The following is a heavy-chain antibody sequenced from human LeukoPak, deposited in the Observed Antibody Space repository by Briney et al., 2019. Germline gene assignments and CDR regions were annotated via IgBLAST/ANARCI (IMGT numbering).Heavy chain of an antibody. J-gene: IGHJ4*02. V-gene: IGHV4-31*03. D-gene: IGHD2-21*02. CDR2: IYYSGST. CDR3: ARGGDPYYFDY. Sequence: SETLSLTCTVSGGSISSGGYYWSWIRQHPGKGLEWIGYIYYSGSTYYNPSLKSRVTISVDTSKNQFSLKLSSVTAADTAVYYCARGGDPYYFDYWAREPWSPSPQ. CDR1: GGSISSGGYY.